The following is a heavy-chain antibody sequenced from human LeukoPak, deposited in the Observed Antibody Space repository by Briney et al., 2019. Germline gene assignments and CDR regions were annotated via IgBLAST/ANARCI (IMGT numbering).Heavy chain of an antibody. J-gene: IGHJ5*02. CDR3: ARDSTQYYDSSGSTPPGFDP. Sequence: PSETLSLTCTVSGGSISSGGYYWSWIRQHPGKGLEWIGYIYYSGSTYHNPSLKSRVTISVDTSKNQFSLKLSSVTAADTAVYYCARDSTQYYDSSGSTPPGFDPWGQGTLVTVSS. CDR1: GGSISSGGYY. V-gene: IGHV4-31*03. CDR2: IYYSGST. D-gene: IGHD3-22*01.